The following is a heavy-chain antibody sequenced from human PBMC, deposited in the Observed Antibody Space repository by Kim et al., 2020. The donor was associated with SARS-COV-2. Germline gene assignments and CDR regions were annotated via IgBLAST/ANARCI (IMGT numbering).Heavy chain of an antibody. D-gene: IGHD1-20*01. CDR3: ARDPIVYNWNDGDAFDI. J-gene: IGHJ3*02. Sequence: FQGRVTITRETSASTAYMELSSLRSEDKAVYYCARDPIVYNWNDGDAFDIWGQGTMVTVSS. V-gene: IGHV1-3*01.